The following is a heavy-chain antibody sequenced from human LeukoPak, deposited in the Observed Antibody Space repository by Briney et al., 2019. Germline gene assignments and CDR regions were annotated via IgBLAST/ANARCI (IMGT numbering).Heavy chain of an antibody. CDR1: GFTFSSYA. Sequence: GGSLRLSCAASGFTFSSYAMHWVRQAPGKGLEWVAVISYDGSNKYYADSVKGRFTISRDNSKNTLYLQMNSLRAEDTAVYYCAKVGGSSGWYFQAFDIWGQGTMVTVSS. CDR3: AKVGGSSGWYFQAFDI. CDR2: ISYDGSNK. V-gene: IGHV3-30-3*01. J-gene: IGHJ3*02. D-gene: IGHD6-19*01.